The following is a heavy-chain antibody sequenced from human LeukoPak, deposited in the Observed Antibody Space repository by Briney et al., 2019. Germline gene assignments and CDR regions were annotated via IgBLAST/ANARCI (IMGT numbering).Heavy chain of an antibody. CDR1: GGSISSSSYY. V-gene: IGHV4-39*01. CDR2: IYYSGST. Sequence: SETLSLTCTVSGGSISSSSYYWAWIRQPPGKGLEWIGSIYYSGSTYYNPSLKSRVTISVDTSKNQFSLKLSSVTAADTAVYYCARSKVDIVATTAYYFDYWGQGTLVTVSS. J-gene: IGHJ4*02. D-gene: IGHD5-12*01. CDR3: ARSKVDIVATTAYYFDY.